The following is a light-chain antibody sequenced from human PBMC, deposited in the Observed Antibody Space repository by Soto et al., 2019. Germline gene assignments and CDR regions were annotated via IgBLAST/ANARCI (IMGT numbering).Light chain of an antibody. CDR3: QQTYSTPIT. CDR2: AAS. CDR1: QSISNY. Sequence: IQMTQSPSSLSASVGDRVTIACLASQSISNYLNWYQQRPGKAPKLLIYAASSLQSGVPSRFGGSGSGTDFTLTISSLQPEDFVTYYCQQTYSTPITFGQGTRLEI. V-gene: IGKV1-39*01. J-gene: IGKJ5*01.